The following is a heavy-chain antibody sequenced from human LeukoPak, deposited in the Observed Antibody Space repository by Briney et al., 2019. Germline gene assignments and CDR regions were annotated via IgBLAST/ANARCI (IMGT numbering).Heavy chain of an antibody. CDR1: GGSFSGYY. J-gene: IGHJ4*02. Sequence: SETLSLTCAVYGGSFSGYYWSWIRQPPGKGLEWIGEINHSGSTNYNPSLKSRVTISVDTSKNQFSLKLSSVTAADTAVYYCARAFPEGPYSNPRHFDYWGQGTLSPSPQ. V-gene: IGHV4-34*01. CDR2: INHSGST. CDR3: ARAFPEGPYSNPRHFDY. D-gene: IGHD4-11*01.